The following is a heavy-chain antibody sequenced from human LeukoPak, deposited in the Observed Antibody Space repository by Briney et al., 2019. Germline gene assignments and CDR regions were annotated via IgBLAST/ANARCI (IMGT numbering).Heavy chain of an antibody. Sequence: GRSLRLSCAASGFTFSSYGMHWVRQAPGKGLEWVAVIWYDGSNKYYADSVKGRFTISRDNSKNTLYLQMNSLRAEDTAVYYCAKMGVVAARPGTFDHWGQGTLVTVSS. D-gene: IGHD6-6*01. J-gene: IGHJ4*02. CDR2: IWYDGSNK. CDR3: AKMGVVAARPGTFDH. V-gene: IGHV3-33*06. CDR1: GFTFSSYG.